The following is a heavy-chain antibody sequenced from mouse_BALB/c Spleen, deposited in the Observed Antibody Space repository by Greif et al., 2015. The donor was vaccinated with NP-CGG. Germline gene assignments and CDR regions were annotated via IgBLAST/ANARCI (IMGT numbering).Heavy chain of an antibody. Sequence: VHVKQSGAELVKPGASVKLSCTASGFNIKDTYMHWVKQRPEQGLEWIGRIDPANGNTKYDPKFQGKATITADTSSNTAYLQLSSLTSEGTAVYYCARWDWYFDVWGAGTTVTVSS. J-gene: IGHJ1*01. CDR3: ARWDWYFDV. V-gene: IGHV14-3*02. CDR2: IDPANGNT. CDR1: GFNIKDTY.